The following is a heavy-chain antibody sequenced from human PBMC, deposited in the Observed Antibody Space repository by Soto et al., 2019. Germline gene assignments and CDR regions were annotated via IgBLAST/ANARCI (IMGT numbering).Heavy chain of an antibody. J-gene: IGHJ4*02. V-gene: IGHV3-33*01. CDR3: ARWYNWNYFDY. CDR1: GFTFSSYG. D-gene: IGHD1-20*01. Sequence: PGGSLRLSCAASGFTFSSYGMHWVRQAPGKGLEWVAVIWYDGSNKYYADSVKGRFTISRDNSKNTLYLQMNSLRAEDTAVYYCARWYNWNYFDYWGQGTLVTVSS. CDR2: IWYDGSNK.